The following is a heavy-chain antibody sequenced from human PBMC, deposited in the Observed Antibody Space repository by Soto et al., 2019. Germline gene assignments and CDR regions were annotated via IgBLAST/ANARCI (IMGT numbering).Heavy chain of an antibody. J-gene: IGHJ4*02. V-gene: IGHV2-5*02. CDR2: IYWDDDK. Sequence: QITLKASGPTLVKPTQPLTLTCTFSGFSLSTSGVGVGWSRQPPGKALEWLALIYWDDDKRYSPSLKSSLTITKDSYKNQVVLTMTHMDPVDTATYYCAHRLSVVTPEFDYWGQGTLVTVSS. CDR3: AHRLSVVTPEFDY. CDR1: GFSLSTSGVG. D-gene: IGHD2-21*02.